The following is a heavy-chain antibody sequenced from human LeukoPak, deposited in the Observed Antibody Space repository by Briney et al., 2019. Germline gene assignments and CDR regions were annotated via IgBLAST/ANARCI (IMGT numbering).Heavy chain of an antibody. CDR2: ISWNSGSI. CDR1: GFTFDEYA. Sequence: GRSLRLSCAASGFTFDEYAMDWVRQVPGKGLEWVSGISWNSGSIEYADSVKGRFTISRDNAKNSVYLQMSSLRPEDTAFYYCARAQGYAYGYFDYWGQGTLVTVSS. CDR3: ARAQGYAYGYFDY. D-gene: IGHD3-10*01. V-gene: IGHV3-9*01. J-gene: IGHJ4*02.